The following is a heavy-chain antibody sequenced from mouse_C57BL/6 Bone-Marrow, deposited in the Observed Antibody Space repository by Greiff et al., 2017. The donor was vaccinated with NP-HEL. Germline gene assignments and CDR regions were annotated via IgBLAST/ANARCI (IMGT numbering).Heavy chain of an antibody. CDR2: IDPETGGT. V-gene: IGHV1-15*01. Sequence: VQLQQSGAELVRPGASVTLSCKASGYTFTDYEMHWVKQTPVHGLEWIGAIDPETGGTAYNQKFKGKAILTADKSSSTAYMELRSLTSEDSAVYYCTRMRVYYGSSHWYFDVWGTGTTVTVSS. CDR1: GYTFTDYE. J-gene: IGHJ1*03. CDR3: TRMRVYYGSSHWYFDV. D-gene: IGHD1-1*01.